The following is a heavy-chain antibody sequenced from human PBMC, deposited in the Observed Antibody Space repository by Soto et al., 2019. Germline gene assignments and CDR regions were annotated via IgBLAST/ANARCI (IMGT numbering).Heavy chain of an antibody. Sequence: GGSLRLSCAASGFTFSSYSMNWVRQAPGKGLEWVSYISSSSSTIYYADSVKGRFTISRDNAKNSLYLQMNSLRDEDTAVYYCARELPAAGPNYYYGMDVWGQGTTVTVSS. CDR1: GFTFSSYS. D-gene: IGHD2-2*01. CDR2: ISSSSSTI. V-gene: IGHV3-48*02. CDR3: ARELPAAGPNYYYGMDV. J-gene: IGHJ6*02.